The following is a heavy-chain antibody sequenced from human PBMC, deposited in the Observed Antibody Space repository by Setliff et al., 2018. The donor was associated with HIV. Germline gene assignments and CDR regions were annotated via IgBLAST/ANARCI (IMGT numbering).Heavy chain of an antibody. Sequence: ASVKVSCKSSGYTFNDYFIHWVRQVPGQGLEWMGWINPNSGATNYAQTFQGRVTMTRDTSVSKAYMELSSLRASDTAIYFCVRHITNPRWAYFDYWGQGTPVTVSS. CDR3: VRHITNPRWAYFDY. D-gene: IGHD1-20*01. CDR1: GYTFNDYF. CDR2: INPNSGAT. J-gene: IGHJ4*02. V-gene: IGHV1-2*02.